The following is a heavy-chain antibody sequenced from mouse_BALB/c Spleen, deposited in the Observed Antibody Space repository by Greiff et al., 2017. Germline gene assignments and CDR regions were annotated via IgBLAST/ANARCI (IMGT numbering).Heavy chain of an antibody. CDR1: GYSFTGYY. J-gene: IGHJ4*01. V-gene: IGHV1-31*01. CDR3: ARWETGTSAMDY. CDR2: INPYNGAT. D-gene: IGHD4-1*01. Sequence: EVQLQESGPELVKPGASVKISCKASGYSFTGYYMHWVKQSHVKSLEWIGRINPYNGATSYNQNFKDKASLTVDKSSSTAYMELHSLTSEDSAVYYCARWETGTSAMDYWGQGTSVTVSS.